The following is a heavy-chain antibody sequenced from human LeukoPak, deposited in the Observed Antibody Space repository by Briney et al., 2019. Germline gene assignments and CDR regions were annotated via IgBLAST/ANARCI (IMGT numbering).Heavy chain of an antibody. J-gene: IGHJ4*02. CDR2: ISGSGGST. Sequence: GALRLSCAASGFTFSSYAMSWVRQAPGKGLEWVSAISGSGGSTYYADSVKGRFTISRDNSKNTLYLQMNSLRAEDTAVYYCADGDYYDSSGFFDYWGQGTLVTVSS. V-gene: IGHV3-23*01. D-gene: IGHD3-22*01. CDR3: ADGDYYDSSGFFDY. CDR1: GFTFSSYA.